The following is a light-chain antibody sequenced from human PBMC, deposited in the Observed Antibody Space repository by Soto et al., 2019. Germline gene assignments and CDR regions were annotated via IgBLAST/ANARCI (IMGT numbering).Light chain of an antibody. CDR1: SSEVGGYNY. V-gene: IGLV2-14*01. CDR2: DVS. Sequence: QSALTQPASVSGSPGQSITISCTGTSSEVGGYNYVSWYQQHPGKAPKLMIYDVSNRPSGVSNRFSGSKSGNTASLTISGIQAEDEADYDCSSYTSRSTLGVFGGGTKLTVL. J-gene: IGLJ2*01. CDR3: SSYTSRSTLGV.